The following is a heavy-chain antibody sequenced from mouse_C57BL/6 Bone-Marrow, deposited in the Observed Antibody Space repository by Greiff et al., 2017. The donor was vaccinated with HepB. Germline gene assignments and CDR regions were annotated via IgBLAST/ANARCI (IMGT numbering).Heavy chain of an antibody. CDR2: VFPGSGGS. Sequence: QVQLQQPGAELVKPGASVKMSCRASGYTFTNNWITWVRQRPGHGLEWIGDVFPGSGGSNNNEKFKRRATLTVDTSSSTAYMQLSSLTSEDSAVYYCARDYGSSGGALDYWGQGTSVTVSS. J-gene: IGHJ4*01. CDR1: GYTFTNNW. CDR3: ARDYGSSGGALDY. D-gene: IGHD1-1*01. V-gene: IGHV1-55*01.